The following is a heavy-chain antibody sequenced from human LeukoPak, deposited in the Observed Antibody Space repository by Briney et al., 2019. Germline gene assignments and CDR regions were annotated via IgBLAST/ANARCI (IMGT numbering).Heavy chain of an antibody. Sequence: GGSLRLSCTASGFTFGDYAMTWVRQAPGKGLGWVGFIASETYGGTAEYAASVKGRFTISRDDSKSIAYLQMNSLKTEDTAVYYCTRDQTPYYWGQGTLVTVSS. J-gene: IGHJ4*02. CDR1: GFTFGDYA. CDR3: TRDQTPYY. CDR2: IASETYGGTA. V-gene: IGHV3-49*04.